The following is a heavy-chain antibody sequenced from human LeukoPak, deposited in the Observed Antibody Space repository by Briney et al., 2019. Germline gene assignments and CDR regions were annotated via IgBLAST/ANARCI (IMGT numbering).Heavy chain of an antibody. D-gene: IGHD5-24*01. CDR3: AREHRDGYNVYFDY. CDR2: IYYSGST. Sequence: SQTLSLTCTVSGGSISSGYYYWSWIRQPPGKGLEWIGYIYYSGSTYYNPSLKSRVTISVDTSKNQFSLKLSSVTAADTAVYYCAREHRDGYNVYFDYWGQGTLVTVSS. J-gene: IGHJ4*02. V-gene: IGHV4-30-4*08. CDR1: GGSISSGYYY.